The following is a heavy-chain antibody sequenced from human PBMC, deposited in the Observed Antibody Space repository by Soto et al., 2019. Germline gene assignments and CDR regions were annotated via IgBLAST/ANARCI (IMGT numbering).Heavy chain of an antibody. CDR1: GGSISSNNYY. Sequence: PSETLSLTCTVSGGSISSNNYYWGWIRQPPWKGLQWIGSIFYTESTYYNPSLKSRVTMSVDTSKNQFSLKLSSLTAADTALYYCAGGWVDIIATINHSFDYWGQGALVTVSS. J-gene: IGHJ4*02. D-gene: IGHD5-12*01. V-gene: IGHV4-39*01. CDR2: IFYTEST. CDR3: AGGWVDIIATINHSFDY.